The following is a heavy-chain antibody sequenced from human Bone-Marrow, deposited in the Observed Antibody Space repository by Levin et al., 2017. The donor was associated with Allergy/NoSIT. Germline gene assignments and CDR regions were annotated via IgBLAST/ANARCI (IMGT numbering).Heavy chain of an antibody. J-gene: IGHJ4*02. V-gene: IGHV3-33*01. CDR2: IWYDGTNK. CDR1: GFTFSSYG. D-gene: IGHD1-1*01. Sequence: SCAASGFTFSSYGMHWVRQAPGKGLEWVATIWYDGTNKYYVDSVKGRFTISRDNSKNTLYLQMNRLSAGDTAVYYCARDWALWDDPSPFDYWGQGTLVTVSS. CDR3: ARDWALWDDPSPFDY.